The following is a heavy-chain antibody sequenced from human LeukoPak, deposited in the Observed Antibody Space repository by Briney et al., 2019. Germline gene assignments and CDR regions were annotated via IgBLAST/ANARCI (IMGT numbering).Heavy chain of an antibody. V-gene: IGHV3-64D*06. Sequence: GGSLRLSCSASGFTFSSYTMHWVRQAPGKGLEYVSAISDNGGSTHYADSVKGRFTISRDNSKNTLYLQMSSLRAEDTAVYYCVKDIEYYYGSGSYLKAFDYWGQGTLVTVSS. J-gene: IGHJ4*02. CDR3: VKDIEYYYGSGSYLKAFDY. CDR1: GFTFSSYT. D-gene: IGHD3-10*01. CDR2: ISDNGGST.